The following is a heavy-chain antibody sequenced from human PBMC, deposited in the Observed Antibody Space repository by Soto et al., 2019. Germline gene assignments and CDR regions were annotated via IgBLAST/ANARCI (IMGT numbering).Heavy chain of an antibody. CDR3: ARDSQPLSTAAVLFDY. V-gene: IGHV1-69*13. Sequence: SVKVSCKASGGTFSSYAISWVRQAPGQGLEWMGGIIPIFGTANYAQKFQGRVTITADESTSTAYMELSSLRSEDTAVYYCARDSQPLSTAAVLFDYWGQGTLVTVSS. D-gene: IGHD6-13*01. J-gene: IGHJ4*02. CDR2: IIPIFGTA. CDR1: GGTFSSYA.